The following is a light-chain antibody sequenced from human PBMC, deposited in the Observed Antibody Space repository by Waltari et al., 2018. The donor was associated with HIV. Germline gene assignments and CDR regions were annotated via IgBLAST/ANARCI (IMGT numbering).Light chain of an antibody. J-gene: IGKJ2*01. V-gene: IGKV1-5*03. Sequence: IQMTQSPSILSASVGDRITITCRASQNVDSWLAWYQQRPGRAPKLLIYKASTLEHGVPARFTGSGSGTNFTLTINSLHPDDFATYYGQQYNSDFYTFGLGTRLDLK. CDR1: QNVDSW. CDR3: QQYNSDFYT. CDR2: KAS.